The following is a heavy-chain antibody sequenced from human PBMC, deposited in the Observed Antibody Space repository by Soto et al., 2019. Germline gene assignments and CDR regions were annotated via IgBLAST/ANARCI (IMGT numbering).Heavy chain of an antibody. D-gene: IGHD2-15*01. CDR2: IYYSGST. Sequence: PSETLSLTCTVSGGSISSYYWSWIRQPPGKGLEWIGYIYYSGSTNYNPSLKSRVTISVDTSKNQFSLKLSSVTAADTAVYYCASSLVGYSFDYWGQGTLVTVSS. V-gene: IGHV4-59*01. CDR3: ASSLVGYSFDY. CDR1: GGSISSYY. J-gene: IGHJ4*02.